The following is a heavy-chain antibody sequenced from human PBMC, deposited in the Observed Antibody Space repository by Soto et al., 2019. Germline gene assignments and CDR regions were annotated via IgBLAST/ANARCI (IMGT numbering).Heavy chain of an antibody. CDR3: ARSPGSSASLEIYFYYCYGVAV. CDR1: GCTFGSYA. D-gene: IGHD2-2*01. V-gene: IGHV1-69*01. J-gene: IGHJ6*04. CDR2: IIPIPGTA. Sequence: QVQLVQSGAEVKKPGSSVKVSCKASGCTFGSYAISWVRQAPGQGLEWMGGIIPIPGTANYAQKLQGRVTIAADESTGTVDMGLSSLGSEDTALYYCARSPGSSASLEIYFYYCYGVAVLGEGSTVTACS.